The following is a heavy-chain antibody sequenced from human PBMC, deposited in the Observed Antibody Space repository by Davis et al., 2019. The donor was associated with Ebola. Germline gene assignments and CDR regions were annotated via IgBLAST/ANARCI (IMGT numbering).Heavy chain of an antibody. CDR1: GFTVSSYA. CDR2: ISSNGGST. D-gene: IGHD3-10*01. V-gene: IGHV3-64D*08. Sequence: GESLKISCAASGFTVSSYAMHWVRQAPGKGLEYVSAISSNGGSTYYADSVKGRFTISRDNSKNTRYLQMSSLRAEDTAVYYCVKVLLWFGELAGFDYWGQGTLVTVSS. CDR3: VKVLLWFGELAGFDY. J-gene: IGHJ4*02.